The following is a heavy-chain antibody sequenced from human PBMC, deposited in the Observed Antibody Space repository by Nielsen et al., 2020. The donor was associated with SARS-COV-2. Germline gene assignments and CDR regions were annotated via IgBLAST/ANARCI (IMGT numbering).Heavy chain of an antibody. CDR1: GYTFSNYD. CDR2: INAGNGNT. D-gene: IGHD6-13*01. J-gene: IGHJ5*02. CDR3: ARDLVAAASNWFDP. V-gene: IGHV1-3*01. Sequence: ASVKVSCKASGYTFSNYDINWVRQAPGQRLEWMGWINAGNGNTKYSQKFQGRVTITRDTSASTAYMELSSLRSEDTAVYYCARDLVAAASNWFDPWGQGTLVTVSS.